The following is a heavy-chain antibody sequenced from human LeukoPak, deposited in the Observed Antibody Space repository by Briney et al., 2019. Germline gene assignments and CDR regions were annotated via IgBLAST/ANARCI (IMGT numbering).Heavy chain of an antibody. V-gene: IGHV4-31*03. J-gene: IGHJ4*02. CDR2: AHNSGST. Sequence: NPSQTLSLTCTVSGGSISSGAYYWRWIRQHPGKGLEWIGYAHNSGSTYYNPSLKSRISISVDTSKNQFSLKLSSVTAADTAVYYCARSLLWFGDPSDDYWGQGTLVTVSS. CDR3: ARSLLWFGDPSDDY. D-gene: IGHD3-10*01. CDR1: GGSISSGAYY.